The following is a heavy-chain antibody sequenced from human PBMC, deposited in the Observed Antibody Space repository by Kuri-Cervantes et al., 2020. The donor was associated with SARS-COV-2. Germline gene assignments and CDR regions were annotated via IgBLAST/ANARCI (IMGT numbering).Heavy chain of an antibody. V-gene: IGHV5-51*01. CDR1: GYSFTSYW. CDR2: IYPGDSDT. CDR3: ATSGKEEWELLGFDY. J-gene: IGHJ4*02. Sequence: GGSLRLSCKGPGYSFTSYWIGWVRQMPGKGLEWMGIIYPGDSDTRYSPSFQGQVTISADKSISTAYLQWSSLKASDTATYYCATSGKEEWELLGFDYWGQGTLVTVSS. D-gene: IGHD1-26*01.